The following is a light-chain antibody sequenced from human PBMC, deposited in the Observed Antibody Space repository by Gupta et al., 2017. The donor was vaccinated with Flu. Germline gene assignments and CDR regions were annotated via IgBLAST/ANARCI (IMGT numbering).Light chain of an antibody. V-gene: IGKV3-15*01. CDR1: QSVSSN. CDR2: GAS. J-gene: IGKJ1*01. Sequence: EIVMTQSPATISVSPGERTALSCRASQSVSSNFAWYQQKPGQAPRLLIYGASTRATGIPARFSGSGSGTEFTLTISSLQSEDFAVYYCQQYNNWPRTFGQGTKVEIK. CDR3: QQYNNWPRT.